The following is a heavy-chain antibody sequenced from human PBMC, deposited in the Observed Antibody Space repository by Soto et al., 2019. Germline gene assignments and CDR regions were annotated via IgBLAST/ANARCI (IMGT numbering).Heavy chain of an antibody. V-gene: IGHV4-34*01. J-gene: IGHJ6*03. Sequence: QVQLQQWGAGLLKPSETLSLTCAVYGGSFSGYQWSWIRQTPGKGLEWIGGINDSGDINYTPSLKRRVTILVDSPKRQISQRLSSVTAADTAVYYCARGLILWFGELSRRGGYYYYMDVWGKGTTVTVSS. CDR2: INDSGDI. D-gene: IGHD3-10*01. CDR1: GGSFSGYQ. CDR3: ARGLILWFGELSRRGGYYYYMDV.